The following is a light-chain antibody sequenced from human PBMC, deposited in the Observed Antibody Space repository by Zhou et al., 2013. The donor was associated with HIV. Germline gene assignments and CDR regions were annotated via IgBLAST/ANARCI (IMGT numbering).Light chain of an antibody. Sequence: EIVMTQSPDTLSVFPGDSATLSCRASQSVSNNLAWYQQKPGQAPRLLIYGASTRVTDIPARFSGSGSGIEFTLTISNLQSEDYATYYCQQYNSWPPSDSFGQGTKLEIK. V-gene: IGKV3-15*01. J-gene: IGKJ2*03. CDR1: QSVSNN. CDR3: QQYNSWPPSDS. CDR2: GAS.